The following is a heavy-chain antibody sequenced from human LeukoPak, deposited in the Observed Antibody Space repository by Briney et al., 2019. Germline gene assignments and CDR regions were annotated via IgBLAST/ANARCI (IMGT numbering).Heavy chain of an antibody. CDR2: INHSGST. CDR1: GGSFSGYY. D-gene: IGHD3-3*01. V-gene: IGHV4-34*01. J-gene: IGHJ4*02. CDR3: ARALPPYYEQSFDY. Sequence: SETLSHTCAVYGGSFSGYYWSWIRQPPGEGLEWIGEINHSGSTNYNPSLKSRVTISVDTSKNQFSLKLSSVTAADTAIYYCARALPPYYEQSFDYWGQGTLVTVSS.